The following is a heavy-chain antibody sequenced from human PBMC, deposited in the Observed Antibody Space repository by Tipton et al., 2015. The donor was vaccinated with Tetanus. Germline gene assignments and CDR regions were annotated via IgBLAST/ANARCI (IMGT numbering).Heavy chain of an antibody. Sequence: TLSLTCTVSGDSVTNNIYYWSWVRQPRGKGLEWIGYIYYTGSINYNPSLKSLVTISMDTSRNQFSLRLRSVTAADTAMYFCARGSGTFSLSISPNHFDSWGQGTLVTVSS. D-gene: IGHD2/OR15-2a*01. J-gene: IGHJ4*02. CDR2: IYYTGSI. V-gene: IGHV4-61*01. CDR1: GDSVTNNIYY. CDR3: ARGSGTFSLSISPNHFDS.